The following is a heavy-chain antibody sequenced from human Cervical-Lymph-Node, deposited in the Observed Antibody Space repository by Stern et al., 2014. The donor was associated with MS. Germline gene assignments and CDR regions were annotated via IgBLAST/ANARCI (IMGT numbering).Heavy chain of an antibody. CDR3: ARGWLAS. J-gene: IGHJ5*02. CDR2: IDGDVTT. Sequence: EDQLVESGGGLVQPGGSLRLSCVLSGFTVNRNYMTWARQAPGKVLECLSVIDGDVTTYYADSVKGRFTISRDNSKNTLFLQMNSLRPEDTAVYFCARGWLASWGQGTLVTVSS. V-gene: IGHV3-66*02. CDR1: GFTVNRNY. D-gene: IGHD6-19*01.